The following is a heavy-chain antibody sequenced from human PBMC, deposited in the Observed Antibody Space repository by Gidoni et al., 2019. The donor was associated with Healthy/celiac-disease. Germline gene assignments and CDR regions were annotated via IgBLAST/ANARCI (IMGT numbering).Heavy chain of an antibody. CDR3: ARDSKDYYDSSGYSTD. D-gene: IGHD3-22*01. J-gene: IGHJ4*02. CDR2: ISSSSSYI. Sequence: EVQLVESGGGLVKPGGSLRLSCAASGFTFSSYSMNWVRQAPGKGLEWVSSISSSSSYIYYADSVKGRFTISRDNAKNSLYLQMNSLRAEDTAVYYCARDSKDYYDSSGYSTDWGQGTLVTVSS. V-gene: IGHV3-21*01. CDR1: GFTFSSYS.